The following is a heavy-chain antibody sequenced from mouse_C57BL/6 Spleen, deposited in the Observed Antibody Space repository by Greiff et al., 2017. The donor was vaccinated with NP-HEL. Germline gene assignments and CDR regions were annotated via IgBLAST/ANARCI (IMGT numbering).Heavy chain of an antibody. Sequence: VQLQQSGAELVRPGASVKLSCTASGFNIKDDYMHWVKQRPEQGLEWIGWIDPENGDTEYASKFQGKATITADTSSNTAYLQLSSLTSEDTAVYYCTTRCDGYSHSFDYWGQGTTLTVSS. V-gene: IGHV14-4*01. CDR3: TTRCDGYSHSFDY. J-gene: IGHJ2*01. CDR2: IDPENGDT. D-gene: IGHD2-3*01. CDR1: GFNIKDDY.